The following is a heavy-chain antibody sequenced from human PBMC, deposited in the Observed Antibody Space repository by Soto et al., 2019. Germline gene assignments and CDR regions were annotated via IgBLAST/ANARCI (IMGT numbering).Heavy chain of an antibody. D-gene: IGHD2-15*01. Sequence: QVQLQQWGAGLLKPSETLSLTCAVYGGSFSGYYWSWIRQPPGKGLEWIGEINHSGSTNYNPSLSTRVTFSVDTSKTQSSLTLSSVTAADTAVYSCARAAPRYCSGGSSYSGGDYWGQGTLVTVSS. CDR3: ARAAPRYCSGGSSYSGGDY. CDR2: INHSGST. J-gene: IGHJ4*02. V-gene: IGHV4-34*01. CDR1: GGSFSGYY.